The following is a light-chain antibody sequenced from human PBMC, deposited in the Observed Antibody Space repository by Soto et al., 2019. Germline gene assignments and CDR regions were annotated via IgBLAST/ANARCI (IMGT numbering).Light chain of an antibody. CDR2: DAS. J-gene: IGKJ5*01. Sequence: EIVLTQSPATLSLSPGDRATLSCRASQSVSSYLAWYQQKPGQAPRLLIYDASNRATGIPARFSGSGSGTDFTLTISSLEPADFAVYYCQQRSSWPLITFGLGTRLEIK. V-gene: IGKV3-11*01. CDR3: QQRSSWPLIT. CDR1: QSVSSY.